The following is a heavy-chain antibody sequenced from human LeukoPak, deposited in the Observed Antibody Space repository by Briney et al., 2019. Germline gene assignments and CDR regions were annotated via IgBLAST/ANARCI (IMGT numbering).Heavy chain of an antibody. CDR1: GFTFSSYG. J-gene: IGHJ3*02. CDR2: VRYDGSNK. V-gene: IGHV3-30*02. Sequence: PGGSLRLSCAASGFTFSSYGMHWVRQAPGKGLEWVAFVRYDGSNKYYADSVKGRFTISRDNSKNTLYLQMNSLRAEDTAVYYCAKDTLYDSSGYFYLGACDIWGQGTMVTVSS. D-gene: IGHD3-22*01. CDR3: AKDTLYDSSGYFYLGACDI.